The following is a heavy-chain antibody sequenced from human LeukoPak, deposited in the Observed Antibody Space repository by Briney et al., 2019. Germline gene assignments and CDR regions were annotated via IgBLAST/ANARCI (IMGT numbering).Heavy chain of an antibody. CDR2: IYYSGST. CDR1: GGSISSSSYY. V-gene: IGHV4-39*07. J-gene: IGHJ1*01. CDR3: ARSGYIQLGEYFQH. D-gene: IGHD5-24*01. Sequence: SETLSLTCTVSGGSISSSSYYWGWIRQPPGKGLEWIGSIYYSGSTYYNPSLKSRVTISVDTSKNQFSLKLSSVTAADTAVYYCARSGYIQLGEYFQHWGQGTLVTVSS.